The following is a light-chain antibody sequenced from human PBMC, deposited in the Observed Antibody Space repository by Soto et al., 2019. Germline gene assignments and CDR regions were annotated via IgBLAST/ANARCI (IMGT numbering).Light chain of an antibody. CDR1: QSISSY. Sequence: DIQMTQSPSSLSASVGDRVTITCRASQSISSYLNWYQQKPGKAPKLLIYAASSLQSGVPSRFSGSGSGTDFTLTIKSLQPEDFATYYCPQSYNSPRYTFGQGTKLEIK. CDR3: PQSYNSPRYT. CDR2: AAS. V-gene: IGKV1-39*01. J-gene: IGKJ2*01.